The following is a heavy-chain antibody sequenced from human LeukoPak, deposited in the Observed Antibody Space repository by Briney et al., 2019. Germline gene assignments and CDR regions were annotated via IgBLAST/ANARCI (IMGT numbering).Heavy chain of an antibody. CDR1: GVSISSSNW. CDR3: ARDRSIAVAGIDY. Sequence: SETLSLTCAVSGVSISSSNWWSWVRQPPGKGLEWIGEIYHSGSTNYNPFLKSRVTISVDKSKNQFSLKLSSVTAADTAVYYCARDRSIAVAGIDYWGQGTLVTVSS. D-gene: IGHD6-19*01. CDR2: IYHSGST. V-gene: IGHV4-4*02. J-gene: IGHJ4*02.